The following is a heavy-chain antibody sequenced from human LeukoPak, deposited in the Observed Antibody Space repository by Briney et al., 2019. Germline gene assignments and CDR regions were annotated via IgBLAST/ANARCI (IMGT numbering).Heavy chain of an antibody. CDR3: AVQFGYCSSTSCLDAFDI. CDR2: ISGSGGST. J-gene: IGHJ3*02. V-gene: IGHV3-23*01. CDR1: GFTFSSYA. D-gene: IGHD2-2*03. Sequence: GGSLRLSCAASGFTFSSYAMSWVRQAPGKGLEWVSAISGSGGSTYYADSVKGRFTISRDNSKNTLYLQMNSLRAEDTAVYYCAVQFGYCSSTSCLDAFDIWGQGTMVTVSS.